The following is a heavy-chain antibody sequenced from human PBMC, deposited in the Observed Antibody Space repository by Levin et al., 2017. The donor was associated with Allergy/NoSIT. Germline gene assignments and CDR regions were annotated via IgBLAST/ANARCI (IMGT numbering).Heavy chain of an antibody. CDR2: IYYSGGT. Sequence: LSQTLSLTCTVSGGSISTYYWSWIRQPPGKGLEWIGYIYYSGGTNINPSLKSRVTMSVDTSKNQFSLKLRSVTAADTAVYYCARDGSSGWRWFDPWGQGTLVTVSS. J-gene: IGHJ5*02. V-gene: IGHV4-59*01. D-gene: IGHD6-19*01. CDR1: GGSISTYY. CDR3: ARDGSSGWRWFDP.